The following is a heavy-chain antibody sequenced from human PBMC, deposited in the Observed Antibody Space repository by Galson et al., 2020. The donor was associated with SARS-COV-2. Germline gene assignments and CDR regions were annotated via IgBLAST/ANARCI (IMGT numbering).Heavy chain of an antibody. CDR1: GYSFTTYW. CDR3: ARQRWYYDSSGFDAFDI. Sequence: GESLKISCKGSGYSFTTYWIGWVRPMPGKGLEWMGIIYPGDSDTRYSPSFQGQVTISADKSISTAYLQWSSLKASDTAMYYCARQRWYYDSSGFDAFDIWGQGTMVTVSS. CDR2: IYPGDSDT. J-gene: IGHJ3*02. D-gene: IGHD3-22*01. V-gene: IGHV5-51*01.